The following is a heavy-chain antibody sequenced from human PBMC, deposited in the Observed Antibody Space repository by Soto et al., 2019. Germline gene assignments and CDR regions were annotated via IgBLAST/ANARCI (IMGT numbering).Heavy chain of an antibody. Sequence: QVQLVESGGGLVKPGGSLRLSCAASGFTFSDYYMTWVRQAPGKGLEWVSYIVIGSDYTNYADSVKGRFTISRDKAKNSLYLEMNRLRVEATAVYYCARLRASSWYLGGYLDYWGQGTLVTVSS. CDR2: IVIGSDYT. D-gene: IGHD6-13*01. CDR3: ARLRASSWYLGGYLDY. J-gene: IGHJ4*02. CDR1: GFTFSDYY. V-gene: IGHV3-11*06.